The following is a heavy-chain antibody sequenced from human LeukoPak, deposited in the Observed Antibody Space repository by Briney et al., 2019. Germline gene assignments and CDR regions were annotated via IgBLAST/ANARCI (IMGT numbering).Heavy chain of an antibody. CDR1: GLSISTND. CDR2: IYISGVT. V-gene: IGHV3-66*04. Sequence: GGSLRLSCIASGLSISTNDMNWVRQAPGKGLEWVSLIYISGVTKYADSVQGRFTIPRDTSTLYLQMNSLPAEDTAIYYCAKRSPPYWGQGTLVTVSS. CDR3: AKRSPPY. J-gene: IGHJ4*02. D-gene: IGHD3-10*01.